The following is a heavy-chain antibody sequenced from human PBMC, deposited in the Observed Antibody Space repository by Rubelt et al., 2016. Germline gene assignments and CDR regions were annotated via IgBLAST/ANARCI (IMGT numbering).Heavy chain of an antibody. CDR2: ITSSGGST. J-gene: IGHJ3*01. CDR3: AARHGTQTYGAFDL. CDR1: GHNFIGYH. Sequence: QEQLVQSGAEVRKPGASVSISCKPSGHNFIGYHIHWVRQAPGQGFEWRGIITSSGGSTSYAQKFQGRVSLTRDTLELNSLRPEDTAVYFCAARHGTQTYGAFDLWGQGTKVTVSS. D-gene: IGHD6-13*01. V-gene: IGHV1-46*01.